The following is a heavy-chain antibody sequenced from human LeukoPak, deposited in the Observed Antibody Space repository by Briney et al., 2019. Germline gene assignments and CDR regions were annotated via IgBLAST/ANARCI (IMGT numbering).Heavy chain of an antibody. J-gene: IGHJ4*02. CDR3: AKDWNWAIDY. CDR1: RFDFKFYR. D-gene: IGHD1-7*01. V-gene: IGHV3-30*02. Sequence: GGSLTLSCAVSRFDFKFYRMHCVRRAPHEGVEWVTYIHYDSTTEDYSDPAQGLFTISRDNLKNTLFLQMKNLGVEDMGVLYCAKDWNWAIDYWGEGTLVTVSS. CDR2: IHYDSTTE.